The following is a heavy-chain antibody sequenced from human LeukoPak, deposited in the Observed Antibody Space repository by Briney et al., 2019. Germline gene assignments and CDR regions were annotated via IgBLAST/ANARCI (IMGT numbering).Heavy chain of an antibody. CDR2: IQFDGTTE. D-gene: IGHD6-19*01. CDR1: GFTLIDYN. CDR3: ARGAAVALGL. V-gene: IGHV3-30*02. Sequence: PGGSLRLSCGASGFTLIDYNMHWVRQAPGKGLEYVAFIQFDGTTEYYTDSVKGRFTMSRDKSKNTLYLQMNSLRGGDTAVYHCARGAAVALGLWGQGTLVTVSS. J-gene: IGHJ4*02.